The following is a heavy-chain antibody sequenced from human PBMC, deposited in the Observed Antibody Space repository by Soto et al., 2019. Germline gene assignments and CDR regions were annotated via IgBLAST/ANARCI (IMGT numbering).Heavy chain of an antibody. CDR2: INPNSGGT. Sequence: ASLKVSCKASGYTFTGYYMHWVRQAPGQGLEWMGWINPNSGGTNYAQKFQGWVTMTRDTSISTAYMELSRLRSDDTAVYYCARDRSPYYYDSSGYYDYWGQGTLVTVSS. V-gene: IGHV1-2*04. D-gene: IGHD3-22*01. CDR3: ARDRSPYYYDSSGYYDY. CDR1: GYTFTGYY. J-gene: IGHJ4*02.